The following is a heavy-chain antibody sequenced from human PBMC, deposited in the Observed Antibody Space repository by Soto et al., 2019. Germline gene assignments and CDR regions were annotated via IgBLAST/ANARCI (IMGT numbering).Heavy chain of an antibody. D-gene: IGHD6-19*01. V-gene: IGHV4-4*02. J-gene: IGHJ3*01. CDR1: GDSISSPKW. CDR3: AYSTGWYRHDV. CDR2: LLHGGTT. Sequence: QVQLQESGPGLVKPSGTLSLTCAVSGDSISSPKWWTWLRQPPGKGLEWIGELLHGGTTNYNPSLKSRVTLSVDASQNQFSLNLTSVTAADTAIYYCAYSTGWYRHDVWGQGTSVTVSS.